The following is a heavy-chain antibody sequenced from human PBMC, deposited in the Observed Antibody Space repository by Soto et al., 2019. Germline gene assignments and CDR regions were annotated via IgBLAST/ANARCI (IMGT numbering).Heavy chain of an antibody. CDR3: ASSPGDHGDYSSYCYY. D-gene: IGHD4-17*01. V-gene: IGHV1-69*13. J-gene: IGHJ4*02. CDR2: IIPIFGTA. Sequence: RASVKVSCKASGGTFSSYAISWVRQAPGQGLEWMGGIIPIFGTANYAQKFQGRVTITADESTSRAYMELSSLRSEDTAVYSCASSPGDHGDYSSYCYYWDQGTLVTVSS. CDR1: GGTFSSYA.